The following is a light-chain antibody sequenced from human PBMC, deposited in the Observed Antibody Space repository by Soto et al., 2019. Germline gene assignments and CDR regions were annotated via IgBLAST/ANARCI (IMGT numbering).Light chain of an antibody. V-gene: IGLV2-11*01. J-gene: IGLJ1*01. CDR3: CSYAGSYPYV. Sequence: QSVLTQPRSVSGSPGQSVTISCTGTSSYVGGYNHVSWYQQHPGKAPKLIIYDVTKWPSGVSDRFSGSKSGNTASLTISGLQAEDEADYYCCSYAGSYPYVFGTGTKVTVL. CDR2: DVT. CDR1: SSYVGGYNH.